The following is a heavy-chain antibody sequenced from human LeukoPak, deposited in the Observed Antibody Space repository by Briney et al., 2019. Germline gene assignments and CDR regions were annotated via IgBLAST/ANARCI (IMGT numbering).Heavy chain of an antibody. D-gene: IGHD5-18*01. J-gene: IGHJ3*02. Sequence: GGSLRLSCAGSGFMFNSYTMSWVRQAPGKGLEWVSIISGSGRTTYYTASVKGRFTISRDNSKNTLYSQMNSLRAEDTAVYYCAREREVGYANDAFDIWGQGTMVTVSS. CDR1: GFMFNSYT. CDR2: ISGSGRTT. V-gene: IGHV3-23*01. CDR3: AREREVGYANDAFDI.